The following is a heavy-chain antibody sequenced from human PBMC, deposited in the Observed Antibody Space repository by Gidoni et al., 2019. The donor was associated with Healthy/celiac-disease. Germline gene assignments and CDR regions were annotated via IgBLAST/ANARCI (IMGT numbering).Heavy chain of an antibody. CDR1: GGSISSSSYY. CDR2: IYYSGST. D-gene: IGHD6-13*01. Sequence: QLQLQESGPGLVKPSETLSLTCTVSGGSISSSSYYWGWIRQPPGKGLEWIGSIYYSGSTYYNPSLKSRVTISVDTSKNQFSLKLSSVTAADTAVYYCARRGSGFGQQLRWFDPWGQGTLVTVSS. CDR3: ARRGSGFGQQLRWFDP. J-gene: IGHJ5*02. V-gene: IGHV4-39*01.